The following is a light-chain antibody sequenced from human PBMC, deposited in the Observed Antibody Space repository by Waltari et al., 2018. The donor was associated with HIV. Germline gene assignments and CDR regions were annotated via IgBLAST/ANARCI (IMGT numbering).Light chain of an antibody. V-gene: IGLV1-47*01. J-gene: IGLJ3*02. CDR2: RNN. CDR1: SSNIGINY. Sequence: QSVLTQPPSASGTPGQRVPIYCTGSSSNIGINYAYWYQQLPGTAPKLLIYRNNQRPSGVPDRFSGSKSGTSASLAISGLRSEDEADYYCAAWDDSLSGLHWVFGGGTKLTVL. CDR3: AAWDDSLSGLHWV.